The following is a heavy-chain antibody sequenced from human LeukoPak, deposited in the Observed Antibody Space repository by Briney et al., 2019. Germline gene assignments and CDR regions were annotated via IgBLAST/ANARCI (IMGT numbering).Heavy chain of an antibody. CDR3: ARGGDSYGYQGDY. CDR2: INPNSGGT. CDR1: GYIFTSYN. Sequence: GASVKVSCKASGYIFTSYNIYWVRQAPGQGLEWMGWINPNSGGTNYAQKFQGRVTMTRDTSISTAYMELSRLRSDDTAVYYCARGGDSYGYQGDYWGQGTLVTVSS. D-gene: IGHD5-18*01. J-gene: IGHJ4*02. V-gene: IGHV1-2*02.